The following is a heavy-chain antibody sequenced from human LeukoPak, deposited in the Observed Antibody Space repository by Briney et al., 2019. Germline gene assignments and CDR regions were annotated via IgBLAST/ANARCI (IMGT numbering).Heavy chain of an antibody. CDR3: ARGVGGTYDSSGYYYVGVRSGFDY. D-gene: IGHD3-22*01. V-gene: IGHV1-2*02. J-gene: IGHJ4*02. CDR1: GYTFTGYY. CDR2: INPNSDGT. Sequence: ASVKVSCKASGYTFTGYYMQWVRQAPGQGLEWMGWINPNSDGTNYAQKFQGRVTMTRDTSISTAYMELSRLRSDDTAVYYCARGVGGTYDSSGYYYVGVRSGFDYWGQGTLVTVPS.